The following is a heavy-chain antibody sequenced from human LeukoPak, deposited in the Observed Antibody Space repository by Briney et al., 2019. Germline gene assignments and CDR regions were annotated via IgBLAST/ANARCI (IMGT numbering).Heavy chain of an antibody. CDR3: ARSRTWTSFDY. Sequence: SETLSLTCTVSGGSISSYYWSWIRQPPGKGLEWIGYIYYSGSTNYNPSLKSRVTISVDTSKNKFSLMLRRVTSADTAVYYCARSRTWTSFDYWGQGTLVTVSS. V-gene: IGHV4-59*01. D-gene: IGHD2-2*01. J-gene: IGHJ4*02. CDR2: IYYSGST. CDR1: GGSISSYY.